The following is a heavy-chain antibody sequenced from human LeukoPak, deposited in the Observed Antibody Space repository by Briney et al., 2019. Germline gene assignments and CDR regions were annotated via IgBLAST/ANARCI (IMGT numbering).Heavy chain of an antibody. CDR2: IWYDGSNK. Sequence: PGRSLRLSCAASGFTFNTCAMHWVRQAPGKGLEWVAVIWYDGSNKYYADSVKGRFTISRDNSKNTLYLQMNSLRAEDTAVYYCARDEMATTPGYFDYWGQGTLVTVSS. CDR3: ARDEMATTPGYFDY. J-gene: IGHJ4*02. CDR1: GFTFNTCA. D-gene: IGHD5-24*01. V-gene: IGHV3-33*08.